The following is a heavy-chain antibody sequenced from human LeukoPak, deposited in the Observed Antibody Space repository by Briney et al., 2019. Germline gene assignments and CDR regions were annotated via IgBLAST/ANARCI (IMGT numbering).Heavy chain of an antibody. V-gene: IGHV3-64*01. J-gene: IGHJ3*02. CDR1: GFTFSSYA. Sequence: GGSLRLSCAASGFTFSSYAMHWVRQAPGKGLQYVSSISSNGGATYYVNSVKGRFTISRDNSKNTLYLQMNSLRAEDTAVYHCARELADPAAFDIWGQGTMVTVSS. CDR2: ISSNGGAT. CDR3: ARELADPAAFDI.